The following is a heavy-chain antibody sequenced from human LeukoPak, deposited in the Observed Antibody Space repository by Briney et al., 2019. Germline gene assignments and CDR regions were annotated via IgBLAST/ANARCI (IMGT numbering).Heavy chain of an antibody. CDR2: IFNCCTT. CDR1: GGSISDYC. CDR3: ARGVVRGKNWFDP. Sequence: TSPRQFPARPVAGGSISDYCWGWVRQPPGKGLGWIGHIFNCCTTNPNPSLKRPVIISVDTSNNQFSLKLSSVTAADTAIYYCARGVVRGKNWFDPWGQGTLVTVSS. J-gene: IGHJ5*02. V-gene: IGHV4-59*01. D-gene: IGHD3-10*01.